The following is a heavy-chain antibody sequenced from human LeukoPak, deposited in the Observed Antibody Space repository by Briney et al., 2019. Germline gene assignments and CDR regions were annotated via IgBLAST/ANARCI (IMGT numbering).Heavy chain of an antibody. D-gene: IGHD4-11*01. CDR2: IRYDGSNK. J-gene: IGHJ4*02. CDR1: GCTISIYG. CDR3: AKDPMTTVTNFDY. Sequence: PGGSLRLSCAASGCTISIYGMHWVRQAPGKGLEWVAFIRYDGSNKYYADSVKGRFTISRDNSKNTLYLQMNSLRAEDTAVYYCAKDPMTTVTNFDYWGQGTLVTVSS. V-gene: IGHV3-30*02.